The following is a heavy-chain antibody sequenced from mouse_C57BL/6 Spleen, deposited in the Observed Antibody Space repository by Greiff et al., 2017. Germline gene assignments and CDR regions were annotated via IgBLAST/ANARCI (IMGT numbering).Heavy chain of an antibody. CDR3: ARRGYYANFDY. J-gene: IGHJ2*01. D-gene: IGHD2-3*01. V-gene: IGHV1-82*01. Sequence: QVQLQQSGPELAKPGASVKISCKASGYAFSSSGMNWVKQRPGKGLEWIGRIYPGDGDTNYNGKFKGKATLTADKSSSTAYMQLSSLTSEDSAVCFCARRGYYANFDYWGQGTTLTVSS. CDR1: GYAFSSSG. CDR2: IYPGDGDT.